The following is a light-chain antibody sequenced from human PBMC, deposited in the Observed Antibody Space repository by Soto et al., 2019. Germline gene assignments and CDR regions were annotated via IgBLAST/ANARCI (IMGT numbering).Light chain of an antibody. Sequence: EIVMTQSPATLSVSPGERATLSCRPSQSIASNLAWYQQKPGQAPRLLIYGASTRATAIPARFSGSGSGTEFTLTISSLQSEDFAVYYCQQYNNDWPTFGQGTKVEIK. V-gene: IGKV3-15*01. J-gene: IGKJ1*01. CDR1: QSIASN. CDR2: GAS. CDR3: QQYNNDWPT.